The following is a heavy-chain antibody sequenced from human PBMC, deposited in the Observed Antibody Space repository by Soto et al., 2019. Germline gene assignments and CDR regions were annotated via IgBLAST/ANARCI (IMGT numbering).Heavy chain of an antibody. J-gene: IGHJ6*02. V-gene: IGHV3-72*01. CDR3: VRGDYCYYYYGMDV. CDR1: GFTFSDHY. Sequence: GGSLRLSCAASGFTFSDHYMDWVRQAPGKGLEWVGRTRNKANSYTTEYAASVKGRFTISRDDSKNSLYLRMNSLKTEDTAVYYCVRGDYCYYYYGMDVWGQGTTVTVSS. CDR2: TRNKANSYTT. D-gene: IGHD4-17*01.